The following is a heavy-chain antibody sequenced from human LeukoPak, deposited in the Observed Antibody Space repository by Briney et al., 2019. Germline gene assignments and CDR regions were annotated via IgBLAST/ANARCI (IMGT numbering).Heavy chain of an antibody. CDR1: GYSFTSYW. J-gene: IGHJ4*02. V-gene: IGHV5-51*01. D-gene: IGHD3-22*01. CDR3: ARGTGGYYYLPAQEFDY. Sequence: GESLKISCKGSGYSFTSYWIGWVRQMPGKGLEWMGIIYPGDSDTRYSPSFQCQVTISADKSISTAYLQWSSLKASDTAMYYCARGTGGYYYLPAQEFDYWGQGTLVTVSS. CDR2: IYPGDSDT.